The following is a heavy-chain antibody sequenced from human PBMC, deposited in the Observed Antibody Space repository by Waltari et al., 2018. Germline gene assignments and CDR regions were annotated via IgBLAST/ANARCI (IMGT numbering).Heavy chain of an antibody. CDR1: GGSFSGYY. CDR3: ARGDSSSSYFDY. J-gene: IGHJ4*02. CDR2: INHSGST. Sequence: QVQLQQWGAGLLKPSETLSLTCAVYGGSFSGYYWSWIRQPPGKGLEWIGEINHSGSTNYNPSLKSRVTISVDTSKNQFSRKLSSVTAADTAVYYCARGDSSSSYFDYWGQGTLVTVSS. V-gene: IGHV4-34*01. D-gene: IGHD6-6*01.